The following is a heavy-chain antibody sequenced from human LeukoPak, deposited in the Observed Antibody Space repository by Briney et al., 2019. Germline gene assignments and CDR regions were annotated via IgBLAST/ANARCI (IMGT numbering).Heavy chain of an antibody. V-gene: IGHV1-18*04. J-gene: IGHJ4*02. CDR1: GYTFTSCG. CDR2: ISAYNGNT. CDR3: ARDGSGSGWFYYFDY. D-gene: IGHD6-19*01. Sequence: EASVKVSCKASGYTFTSCGISWVRQAPGQGLEWMGWISAYNGNTNYAQKLQGRVTMTTDTSTSTAYMELRSLRSDDTAVYYCARDGSGSGWFYYFDYWGQGTLVTVSS.